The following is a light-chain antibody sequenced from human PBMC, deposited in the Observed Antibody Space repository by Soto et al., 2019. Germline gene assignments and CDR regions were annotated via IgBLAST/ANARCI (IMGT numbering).Light chain of an antibody. CDR3: CSYAGSYTLV. V-gene: IGLV2-11*01. J-gene: IGLJ2*01. CDR1: SSDVGGYNY. Sequence: QSALTQPRSVSGSPGQSVTISCTGTSSDVGGYNYVSWYQQHPGKAPKLMIYDVSKRPSGVPDRFSGAKSGNTASRTISGLQAEYEADYYCCSYAGSYTLVFGGGTKLTVL. CDR2: DVS.